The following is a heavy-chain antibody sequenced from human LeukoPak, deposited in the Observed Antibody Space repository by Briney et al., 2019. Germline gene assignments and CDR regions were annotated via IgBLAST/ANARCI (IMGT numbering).Heavy chain of an antibody. CDR2: TRNKTKSYST. CDR1: GFTFSNAW. Sequence: GGSLRLSCAASGFTFSNAWMSWVRQAPGKGLEWVGRTRNKTKSYSTEYAASVKGRFTISRDDSKNSLYLQMNSLKTEDTAVYYCGRGLADWGQGTLVTVSS. CDR3: GRGLAD. J-gene: IGHJ4*02. V-gene: IGHV3-72*01.